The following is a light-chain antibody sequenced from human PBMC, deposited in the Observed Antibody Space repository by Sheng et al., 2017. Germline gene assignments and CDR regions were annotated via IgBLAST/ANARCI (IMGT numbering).Light chain of an antibody. V-gene: IGLV3-21*02. CDR2: DDS. CDR3: QVWQSRFDHVV. J-gene: IGLJ3*02. CDR1: NIGGRR. Sequence: SYELTQPPSVSVAPGQTATITCVGDNIGGRRVHWYQQKSGQAPILVVYDDSHRPSGIPERFSGSSSGNTATLTINGVAAGDEGDYYCQVWQSRFDHVVFGGGTRVTVL.